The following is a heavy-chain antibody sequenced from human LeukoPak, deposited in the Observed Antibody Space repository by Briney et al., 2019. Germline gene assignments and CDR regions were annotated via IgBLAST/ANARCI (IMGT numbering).Heavy chain of an antibody. CDR2: IYSGGST. D-gene: IGHD3-10*01. V-gene: IGHV3-53*01. CDR3: ARDLWFGELNDY. Sequence: SGGSLRLSCAASGFPVSSNYINWVRQAPGKGLEWVSVIYSGGSTYYPDSVKGRFTISRDNSKNTLYLQMNSLRAEDTAVYYCARDLWFGELNDYWGQGTLVTVSS. CDR1: GFPVSSNY. J-gene: IGHJ4*02.